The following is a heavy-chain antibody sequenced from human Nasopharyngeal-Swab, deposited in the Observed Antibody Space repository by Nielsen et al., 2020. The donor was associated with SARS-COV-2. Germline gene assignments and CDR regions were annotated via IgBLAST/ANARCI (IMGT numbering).Heavy chain of an antibody. CDR1: GFIFKNYA. V-gene: IGHV3-23*01. CDR2: ISGADDST. Sequence: GGSLRLSCSASGFIFKNYAMNWVRQAPGRGLEWVSAISGADDSTKYADSVKGRFTISRDNSKNTLDLQMNSLRAEDTAMCYCAKDRDSGDDSGEYYHYYGMDVWGQGTSVTVS. D-gene: IGHD5-12*01. CDR3: AKDRDSGDDSGEYYHYYGMDV. J-gene: IGHJ6*02.